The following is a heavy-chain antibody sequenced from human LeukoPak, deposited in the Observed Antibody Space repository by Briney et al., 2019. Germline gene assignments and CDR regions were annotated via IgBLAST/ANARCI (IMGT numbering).Heavy chain of an antibody. CDR3: ARTYYDILTGYNPYFDY. CDR1: GFTFSTYI. Sequence: GGSLRLSCAASGFTFSTYIMNWVRQTPGKGLEWVSSIGTSTSYIYYADSVKGRFTISRDNAKNSLYLEMNSLRAEDTAVYYCARTYYDILTGYNPYFDYWGQGILVTVSS. CDR2: IGTSTSYI. J-gene: IGHJ4*02. V-gene: IGHV3-21*01. D-gene: IGHD3-9*01.